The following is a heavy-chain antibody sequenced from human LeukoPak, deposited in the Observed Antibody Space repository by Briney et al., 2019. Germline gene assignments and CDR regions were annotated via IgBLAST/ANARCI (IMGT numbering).Heavy chain of an antibody. D-gene: IGHD5-24*01. Sequence: GASVKVSCKASGYTFTSYGISWVRQAPGQGLEWMGWISAYNGNTNYAQKLQGRVTMTTDTSTSTAYMELRSLRSDDTAVYYCAKSGGRDGYKGLYFDSWGQGALVTVSS. CDR1: GYTFTSYG. V-gene: IGHV1-18*01. J-gene: IGHJ4*02. CDR2: ISAYNGNT. CDR3: AKSGGRDGYKGLYFDS.